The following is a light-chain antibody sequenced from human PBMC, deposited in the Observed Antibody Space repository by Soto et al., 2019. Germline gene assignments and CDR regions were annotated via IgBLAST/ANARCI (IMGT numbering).Light chain of an antibody. V-gene: IGLV1-47*01. J-gene: IGLJ1*01. Sequence: QSVLTQSPSASGTPGQGVTISCSGSTSNIGSNYVYWYQQLPGTAPKLLIYRNNQRPSGVPDRFSGSKSGTSASLAISGLRSDDEADYFCATWDDSLNGFYVFGTGTKVTVL. CDR2: RNN. CDR1: TSNIGSNY. CDR3: ATWDDSLNGFYV.